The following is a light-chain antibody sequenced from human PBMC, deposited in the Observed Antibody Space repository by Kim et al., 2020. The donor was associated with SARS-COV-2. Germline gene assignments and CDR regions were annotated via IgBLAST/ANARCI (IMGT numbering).Light chain of an antibody. J-gene: IGLJ3*02. V-gene: IGLV2-14*03. Sequence: QSYTMSCTGTISDIGGYTYVSWYHQYPGKAPSLIIYDVRSRPSGVSDRFSGSKSGNTASLTISGLHADDEADYYCSSYTNTNPLLFGGGTQLTVL. CDR2: DVR. CDR3: SSYTNTNPLL. CDR1: ISDIGGYTY.